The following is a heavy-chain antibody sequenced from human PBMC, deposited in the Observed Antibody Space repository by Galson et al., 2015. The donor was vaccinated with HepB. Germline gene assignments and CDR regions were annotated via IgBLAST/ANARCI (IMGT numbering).Heavy chain of an antibody. CDR2: IIPIFRTA. J-gene: IGHJ5*02. CDR1: GGTFRTNV. CDR3: ASGGYYDSSGWFDP. V-gene: IGHV1-69*13. Sequence: SVKVSCKVSGGTFRTNVISWVRQAPGQGLEWMGGIIPIFRTANYAQKFQGRVTITADESTSTAYMELSSLRSEDTAVYYCASGGYYDSSGWFDPWGQGTLVTVSS. D-gene: IGHD3-22*01.